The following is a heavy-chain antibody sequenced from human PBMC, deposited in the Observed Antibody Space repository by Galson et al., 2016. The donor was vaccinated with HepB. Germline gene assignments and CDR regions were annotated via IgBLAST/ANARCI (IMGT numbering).Heavy chain of an antibody. CDR1: GFTFSNYG. D-gene: IGHD1-26*01. CDR3: VQGSTAPAV. J-gene: IGHJ6*04. V-gene: IGHV3-23*01. CDR2: FSRSGDST. Sequence: SLRLSCAASGFTFSNYGMTWVRQAPGKGLEVVSSFSRSGDSTDYADSVKGRFTISRDNSKNTLSLQMNSLTADDTAIYYCVQGSTAPAVWGKGTTVTVSS.